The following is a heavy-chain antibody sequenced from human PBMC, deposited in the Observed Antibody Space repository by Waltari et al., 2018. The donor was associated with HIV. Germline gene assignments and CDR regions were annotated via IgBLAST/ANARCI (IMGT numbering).Heavy chain of an antibody. J-gene: IGHJ4*02. D-gene: IGHD3-10*01. Sequence: EVQLVESGGGLVQPGESLRLSCTASGFSFSTSWMSWVRQSPGKGLGWVANMKEDGSDKRYADSVKGRFIISRDNAMNSLYLQMNNLRAEDTAVYYCATGFVPGYWGQGTLVTVSS. CDR2: MKEDGSDK. CDR1: GFSFSTSW. V-gene: IGHV3-7*01. CDR3: ATGFVPGY.